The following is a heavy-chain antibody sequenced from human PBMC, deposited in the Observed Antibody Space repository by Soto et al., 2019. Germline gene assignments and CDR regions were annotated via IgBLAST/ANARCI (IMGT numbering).Heavy chain of an antibody. J-gene: IGHJ4*02. Sequence: QVHLVQSGAEVKKPGASVKVSCKASGYSLTTYYMHWVRQAPGEGLEWMGRIDPSGISTTYALKFQGRVTMSRDTSTSTVYLEVTSLRSEDTAVYFCARDPGGYCDAGSCYYFDYWGQGTLVSVSS. CDR2: IDPSGIST. CDR3: ARDPGGYCDAGSCYYFDY. D-gene: IGHD2-15*01. V-gene: IGHV1-46*01. CDR1: GYSLTTYY.